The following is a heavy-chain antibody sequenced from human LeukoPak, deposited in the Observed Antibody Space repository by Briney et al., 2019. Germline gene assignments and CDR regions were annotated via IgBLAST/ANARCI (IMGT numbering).Heavy chain of an antibody. D-gene: IGHD5-18*01. CDR2: IYYSGST. CDR3: AREQLWTYYFDY. Sequence: PSQTLSLTCTVSGGSISSGDYYWSWIRQPPGKGLEWIGYIYYSGSTYYNPSLKSRVTISVDTSKNQFSLKLSSVTAADTAVYYCAREQLWTYYFDYWGQGTLVTVSS. CDR1: GGSISSGDYY. J-gene: IGHJ4*02. V-gene: IGHV4-30-4*01.